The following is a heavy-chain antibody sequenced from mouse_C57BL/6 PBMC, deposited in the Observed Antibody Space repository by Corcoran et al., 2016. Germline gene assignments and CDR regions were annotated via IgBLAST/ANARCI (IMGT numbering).Heavy chain of an antibody. Sequence: EVQLQQSGPELVKPGASVKISCKASGYTFTDYYMNWVKQSHGKSLEWIGDINPNNGGTSYNQKFKGKATLTVDKSSSTAYMELRSLTSEDSAVYYCAREPSDGYYGAWFAYWGQGTLVTVSA. J-gene: IGHJ3*01. CDR2: INPNNGGT. CDR3: AREPSDGYYGAWFAY. CDR1: GYTFTDYY. V-gene: IGHV1-26*01. D-gene: IGHD2-3*01.